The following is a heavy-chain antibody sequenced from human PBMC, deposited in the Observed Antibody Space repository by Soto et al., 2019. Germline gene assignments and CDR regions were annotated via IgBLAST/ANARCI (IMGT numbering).Heavy chain of an antibody. V-gene: IGHV3-30*18. J-gene: IGHJ6*02. D-gene: IGHD5-18*01. CDR1: GFTFSSYG. Sequence: GSLRLSCAASGFTFSSYGMHWVRQAPGKGLEWVAVISYDGSNKYYADSVKGRFTISRDNSKNTLYLQMNSLRAEDTAVYYCAKERGYSYGSYYYGMDVWGQGTTVTVSS. CDR2: ISYDGSNK. CDR3: AKERGYSYGSYYYGMDV.